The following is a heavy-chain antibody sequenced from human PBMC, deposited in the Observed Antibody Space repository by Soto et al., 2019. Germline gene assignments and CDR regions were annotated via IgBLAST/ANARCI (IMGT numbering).Heavy chain of an antibody. J-gene: IGHJ4*02. D-gene: IGHD3-16*01. CDR1: GGSFSGYY. CDR2: INHSGST. Sequence: SETLSLTCAVYGGSFSGYYWSWIRQPPGKGLEWIGEINHSGSTNYNPSLKSRVTISVDTSKNQFSLKLSSVTAADTAVYYCARAPRFMITFGGIYYFDYWGQGTLVTVSS. V-gene: IGHV4-34*01. CDR3: ARAPRFMITFGGIYYFDY.